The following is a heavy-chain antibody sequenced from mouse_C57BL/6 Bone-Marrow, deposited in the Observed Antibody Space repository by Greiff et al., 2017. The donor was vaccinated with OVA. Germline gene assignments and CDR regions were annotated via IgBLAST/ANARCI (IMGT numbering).Heavy chain of an antibody. CDR3: AAGSWYFDY. CDR2: IYPGSGNT. V-gene: IGHV1-76*01. D-gene: IGHD1-1*01. CDR1: GYTFTDYY. J-gene: IGHJ2*01. Sequence: VHLVESGAELVRPGASVKLSCKASGYTFTDYYINWVKQRPGQGLEWIARIYPGSGNTYYNEKFKGKATLTAEKSSSTAYMQLSSLTSEDSAVYFCAAGSWYFDYWGQGTTLTVSS.